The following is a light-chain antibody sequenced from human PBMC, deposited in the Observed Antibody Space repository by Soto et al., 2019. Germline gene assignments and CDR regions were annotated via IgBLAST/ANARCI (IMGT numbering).Light chain of an antibody. CDR2: LEGSGSY. J-gene: IGLJ3*02. CDR3: ETWDSNIHWV. CDR1: SGHSSYI. Sequence: QPVLTQSSSASASLGSSVKLTCTLSSGHSSYIIAWHQQQPGKAPRYLMKLEGSGSYNKGSVVHDRFSGSSSGADRYLTISNLQFEDAADYCETWDSNIHWVFGGGTQLTVL. V-gene: IGLV4-60*02.